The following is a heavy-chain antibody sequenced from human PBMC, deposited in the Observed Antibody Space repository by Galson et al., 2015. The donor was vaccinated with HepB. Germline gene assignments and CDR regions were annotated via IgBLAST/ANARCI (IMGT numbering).Heavy chain of an antibody. CDR1: GGTFSSYA. J-gene: IGHJ6*02. CDR2: IIPIFGTA. Sequence: SVKVSCKASGGTFSSYAISWVRQAPGQGLEWMGGIIPIFGTANYAQKFQGRVTITADESTSTAYMELSSLRSEDTAVYYCARVDHSSRRDYYYYGMDVWGQGTTVTVSS. V-gene: IGHV1-69*13. D-gene: IGHD6-19*01. CDR3: ARVDHSSRRDYYYYGMDV.